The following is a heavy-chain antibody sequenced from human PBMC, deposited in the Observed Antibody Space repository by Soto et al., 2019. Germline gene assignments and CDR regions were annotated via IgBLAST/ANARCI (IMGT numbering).Heavy chain of an antibody. Sequence: QVQLQQWGAGLLKPSETLSLTCAVFGGSVNSGNYYWSWIRQPPGKGLEWIGEMSHSGGTHSNPCLQSRVTISVDTSKNQFSLQMSSVTAADTALYYCARVERGTATTVVDAFDIWGPGTRVTVSS. V-gene: IGHV4-34*01. CDR1: GGSVNSGNYY. CDR3: ARVERGTATTVVDAFDI. CDR2: MSHSGGT. D-gene: IGHD1-1*01. J-gene: IGHJ3*02.